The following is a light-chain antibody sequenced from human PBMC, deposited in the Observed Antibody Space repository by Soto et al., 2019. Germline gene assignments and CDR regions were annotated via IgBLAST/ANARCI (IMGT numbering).Light chain of an antibody. CDR1: QSLANSF. J-gene: IGKJ1*01. CDR2: DTS. V-gene: IGKV3-20*01. CDR3: QQYGGSPRT. Sequence: EFVLTQSPGTLSLSPGERATLSCSASQSLANSFIAWYQQKPGQAPRLLIYDTSSRASGIPDRFSGSGSGTDFTLTINRLEPEDFAVYYCQQYGGSPRTFGQGTKVDIK.